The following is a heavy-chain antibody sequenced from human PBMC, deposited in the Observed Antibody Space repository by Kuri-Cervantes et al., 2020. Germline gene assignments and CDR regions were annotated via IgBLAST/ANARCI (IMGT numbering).Heavy chain of an antibody. Sequence: ASVKVSCKASGYTFTSYDINWVRQATGQGLEWMGWMNPNSGNTGYAQKFQGRVTMTRNTSISTAYMELSSLRSDDTAVYYCARVVITFGGVIVYDAFDIWGQGTMVTVSS. CDR1: GYTFTSYD. J-gene: IGHJ3*02. V-gene: IGHV1-8*01. D-gene: IGHD3-16*02. CDR3: ARVVITFGGVIVYDAFDI. CDR2: MNPNSGNT.